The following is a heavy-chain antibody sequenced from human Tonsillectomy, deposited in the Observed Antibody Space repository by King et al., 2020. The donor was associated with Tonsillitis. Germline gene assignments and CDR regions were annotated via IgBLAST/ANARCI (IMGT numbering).Heavy chain of an antibody. CDR1: GFSSSSYW. Sequence: VQLVESGGNLVQPGGSLRLSCTACGFSSSSYWMGGVRQAPGKGREWLANINEKGKKTYYVDSVKGRFTISRDNAKTSLYLQMNSLRAEDTALYYCAKHGDYVFDVWGQGTMVSVSS. CDR3: AKHGDYVFDV. D-gene: IGHD4-17*01. CDR2: INEKGKKT. V-gene: IGHV3-7*03. J-gene: IGHJ3*01.